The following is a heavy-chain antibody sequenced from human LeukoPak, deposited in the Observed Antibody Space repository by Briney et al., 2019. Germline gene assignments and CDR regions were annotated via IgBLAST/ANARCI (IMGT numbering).Heavy chain of an antibody. V-gene: IGHV6-1*01. Sequence: SQTLSLTCTISGDSVSSNSAAWNWIRQSPSRGLEWLGRTYYRSKWYNDYAVSVKSRITINPDTSKNQFSLQLNSVTPEDTAVYYCARDQQLAYHNWFDPWGQGTLVTVSS. D-gene: IGHD6-13*01. CDR1: GDSVSSNSAA. CDR3: ARDQQLAYHNWFDP. CDR2: TYYRSKWYN. J-gene: IGHJ5*02.